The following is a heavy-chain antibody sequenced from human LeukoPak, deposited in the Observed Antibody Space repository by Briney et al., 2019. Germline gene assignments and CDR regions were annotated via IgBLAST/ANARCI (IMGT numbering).Heavy chain of an antibody. V-gene: IGHV4-61*05. Sequence: PSETLSLTCTVSGGSISSSSYYWGWIRQPPGKGLEWIGRIHTSGSTNYNPSLKSRVTMSVDTSKNQFSLKLSSVTAADTAVYYCARGLAGYYYYYYYMDVWGKGTTVTISS. CDR1: GGSISSSSYY. CDR3: ARGLAGYYYYYYYMDV. J-gene: IGHJ6*03. CDR2: IHTSGST. D-gene: IGHD6-13*01.